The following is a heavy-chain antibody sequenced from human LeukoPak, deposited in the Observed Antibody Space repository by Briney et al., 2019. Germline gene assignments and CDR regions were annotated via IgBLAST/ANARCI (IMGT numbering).Heavy chain of an antibody. D-gene: IGHD6-13*01. V-gene: IGHV3-21*01. CDR2: ISSSSSYI. CDR1: GFTFSSYS. CDR3: ARDRSIAAAGDFDY. Sequence: SGGSLRLSCAASGFTFSSYSMNWVRQAPGKGLEWVSPISSSSSYIYYADSVKGRFTISRDNAKNSLYLQMNSLRAEDTAVYYCARDRSIAAAGDFDYWGQGTLVTVSS. J-gene: IGHJ4*02.